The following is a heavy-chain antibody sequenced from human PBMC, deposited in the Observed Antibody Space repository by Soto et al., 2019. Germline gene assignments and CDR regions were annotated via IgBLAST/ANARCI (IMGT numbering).Heavy chain of an antibody. CDR2: IRSKANSYAT. V-gene: IGHV3-73*02. CDR3: TIEWELATYDYYYYGMDV. D-gene: IGHD1-26*01. CDR1: GFTFSGSA. Sequence: EVQLVESGGGLVQPGGSLKLSCAASGFTFSGSAMHWVRQASGKGLEWVGRIRSKANSYATAYAASVKGRFTISRDDSKNTAYLQMNSLKTEDTAVYYCTIEWELATYDYYYYGMDVWGQGTTVTVSS. J-gene: IGHJ6*02.